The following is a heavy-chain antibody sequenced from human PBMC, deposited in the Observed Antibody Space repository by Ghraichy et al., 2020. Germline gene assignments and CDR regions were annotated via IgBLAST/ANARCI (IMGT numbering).Heavy chain of an antibody. J-gene: IGHJ4*02. Sequence: GESLNISCAASGFTFSSYAMHWVRQAPGKGLEWVAVISYDGSNKFYAESVKGRFAISRDNSKNTLDLQMDSLRAEDTAMYYCASRLTTLSYWGQGTLVTVSS. CDR2: ISYDGSNK. D-gene: IGHD1-1*01. CDR1: GFTFSSYA. CDR3: ASRLTTLSY. V-gene: IGHV3-30*09.